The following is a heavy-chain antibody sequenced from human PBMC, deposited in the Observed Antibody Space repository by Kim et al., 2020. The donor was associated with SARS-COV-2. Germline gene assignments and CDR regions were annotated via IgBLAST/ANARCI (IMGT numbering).Heavy chain of an antibody. V-gene: IGHV3-23*01. CDR2: ISTVGSNT. D-gene: IGHD3-10*01. CDR3: AKGRGGY. CDR1: GFAFGSFS. J-gene: IGHJ4*01. Sequence: GGSLRLSCVGSGFAFGSFSLNWVRLAPGKGLEWVAGISTVGSNTYYADSVKGRFAISRDNTESSLYLQMNSLRVEDTAVYYCAKGRGGYW.